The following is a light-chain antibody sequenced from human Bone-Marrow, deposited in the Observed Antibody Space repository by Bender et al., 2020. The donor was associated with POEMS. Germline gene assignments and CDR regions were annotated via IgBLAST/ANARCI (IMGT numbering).Light chain of an antibody. J-gene: IGLJ3*02. CDR1: NSNIGINY. CDR2: RSN. CDR3: AVWDDSLNGWV. Sequence: QSVLTQPPSASGAPGQRVTISCSGSNSNIGINYVYWYQQLPGAAPKLLIYRSNQRPSEVPDRFSGSKSGTSASLAISGLQSEDEADYYCAVWDDSLNGWVFGGGTKLTVL. V-gene: IGLV1-47*01.